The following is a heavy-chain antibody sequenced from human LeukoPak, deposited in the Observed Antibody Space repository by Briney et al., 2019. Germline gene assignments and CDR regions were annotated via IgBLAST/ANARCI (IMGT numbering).Heavy chain of an antibody. CDR1: GYSFTSYW. CDR2: IYPGDSDT. D-gene: IGHD3-16*01. Sequence: HGESLQISCKGSGYSFTSYWIGWVRQLPGKGLEWMGIIYPGDSDTRYSPSFQGQVTISADKSISTAYLQWSSLKASDTAMYYCARLMRISSWFDPWGQGTLVTVSS. J-gene: IGHJ5*02. V-gene: IGHV5-51*01. CDR3: ARLMRISSWFDP.